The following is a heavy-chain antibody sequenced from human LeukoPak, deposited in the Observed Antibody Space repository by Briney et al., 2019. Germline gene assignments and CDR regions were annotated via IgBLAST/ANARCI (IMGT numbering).Heavy chain of an antibody. CDR1: GFTFNTYS. V-gene: IGHV3-21*01. CDR3: ARGTRDGYYLFDAFDI. D-gene: IGHD5-24*01. J-gene: IGHJ3*02. Sequence: GGSLRLSCAGSGFTFNTYSMNWVRQAPGKGLEWVSSISTSGSYIYYADSVEGRFTVSRDNAKNSLYLQMNSLRAEDTAVYYCARGTRDGYYLFDAFDIRGQGTMVTVS. CDR2: ISTSGSYI.